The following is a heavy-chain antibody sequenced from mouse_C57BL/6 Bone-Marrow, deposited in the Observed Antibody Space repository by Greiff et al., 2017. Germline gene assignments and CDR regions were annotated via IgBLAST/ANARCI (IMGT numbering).Heavy chain of an antibody. V-gene: IGHV3-6*01. Sequence: EVKLLESGPGLVKPSQSLSLTCSVTGYSITSGYFWYWLRQSPGNLLEWVGFISYDGSNNYNPTLKDKITLTRDTSKNQLFMELNCVTTEDTATYFCAGDGYYDCFAYWGQGTLVTVSA. D-gene: IGHD2-3*01. J-gene: IGHJ3*01. CDR2: ISYDGSN. CDR3: AGDGYYDCFAY. CDR1: GYSITSGYF.